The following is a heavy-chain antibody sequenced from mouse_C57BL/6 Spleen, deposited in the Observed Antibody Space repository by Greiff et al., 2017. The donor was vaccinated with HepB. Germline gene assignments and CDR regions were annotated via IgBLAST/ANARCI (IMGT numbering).Heavy chain of an antibody. CDR1: GYAFTNYL. CDR3: ARTTGH. J-gene: IGHJ2*01. Sequence: QVQLQQSGAELVRPGTSVKVSCKASGYAFTNYLIEWVKQRPGQGLEWIGVINPGSGGTNYNEKFKGKATLTADKSSSTAYMQLSSLTYEDPAVYYCARTTGHWGQGTTLTVSS. V-gene: IGHV1-54*01. CDR2: INPGSGGT. D-gene: IGHD4-1*01.